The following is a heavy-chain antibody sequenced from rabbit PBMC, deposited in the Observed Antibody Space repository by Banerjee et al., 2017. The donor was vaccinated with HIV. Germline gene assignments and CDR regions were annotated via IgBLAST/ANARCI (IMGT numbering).Heavy chain of an antibody. V-gene: IGHV1S45*01. CDR2: INTSSGST. D-gene: IGHD6-1*01. CDR3: AGDGAGYAGYGYAHL. CDR1: GFSFSNKYV. Sequence: QEQLEESGGDLVKPEGSLTLTCTASGFSFSNKYVMCWVRQAPGKGLEWIACINTSSGSTVYASWAKGRFTISKTSPTTVTLQMTSLTVADTATYLCAGDGAGYAGYGYAHLWGPGTLVTVS. J-gene: IGHJ4*01.